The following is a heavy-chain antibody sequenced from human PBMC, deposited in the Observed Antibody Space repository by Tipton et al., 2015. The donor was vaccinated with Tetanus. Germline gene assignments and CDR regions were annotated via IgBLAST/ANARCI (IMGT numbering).Heavy chain of an antibody. CDR1: GYTFTGYY. Sequence: QMQLVQSGAEVKKPGASVKVSCTASGYTFTGYYMYWVRQAPGQGLEWVGWIDPNSGGTIYAQKFQGRITMTRDTSISTAYMELNSLRSDDTAVYYCARDRGDYIYYGMDVWGPGTTATVS. CDR2: IDPNSGGT. J-gene: IGHJ6*02. V-gene: IGHV1-2*02. CDR3: ARDRGDYIYYGMDV. D-gene: IGHD3-22*01.